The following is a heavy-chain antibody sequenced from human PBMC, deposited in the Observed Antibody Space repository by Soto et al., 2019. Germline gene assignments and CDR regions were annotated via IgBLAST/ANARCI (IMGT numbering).Heavy chain of an antibody. CDR1: VCTFSVYE. CDR3: ARGYTGGWSRGGYFDY. CDR2: ITSSGTNI. J-gene: IGHJ4*02. Sequence: WGSLILSCAASVCTFSVYEMNWVRQAPVRGLEWLTHITSSGTNIFYGDSVKGRFTISRDNARNSLSLQMHSLRAEDTAVYYCARGYTGGWSRGGYFDYWGQGALVTVSS. D-gene: IGHD6-19*01. V-gene: IGHV3-48*03.